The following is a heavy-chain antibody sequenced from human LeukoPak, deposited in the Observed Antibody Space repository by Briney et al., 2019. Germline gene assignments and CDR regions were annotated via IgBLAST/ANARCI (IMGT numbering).Heavy chain of an antibody. CDR1: GGSISSGSYY. Sequence: PSETLSLTCTVSGGSISSGSYYWSWIRQPAGKGLEWIGRIYTSGSTDYNPSLKSRVTISVDTSKNQFSLKLSSVTAADTAVYYWGSTMAAGYFNNGAQGTLVPASS. V-gene: IGHV4-61*02. J-gene: IGHJ4*02. D-gene: IGHD6-13*01. CDR3: GSTMAAGYFNN. CDR2: IYTSGST.